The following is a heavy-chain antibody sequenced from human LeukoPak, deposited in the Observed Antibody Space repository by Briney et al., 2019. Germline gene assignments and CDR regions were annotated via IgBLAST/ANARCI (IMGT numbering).Heavy chain of an antibody. D-gene: IGHD3-22*01. CDR3: ARDYYYDSSGYYDRTPPSSAY. J-gene: IGHJ4*02. CDR1: GYTFTSYA. CDR2: INTNTGNP. Sequence: ASVKVSCKASGYTFTSYAMNWVRQAPGQGLEWMGWINTNTGNPTYAQGFTGRFVFSLDTSVSTAYLQVSSLKAEDTAVYYCARDYYYDSSGYYDRTPPSSAYWGQGTLVTVSS. V-gene: IGHV7-4-1*02.